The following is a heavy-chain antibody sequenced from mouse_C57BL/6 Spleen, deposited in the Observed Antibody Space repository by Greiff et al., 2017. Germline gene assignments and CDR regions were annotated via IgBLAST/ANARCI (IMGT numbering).Heavy chain of an antibody. V-gene: IGHV1-54*01. CDR2: INPGSGGT. J-gene: IGHJ2*01. Sequence: QVQLKQSGAELVRPGTSVKVSCKASGYAFTNYLIEWVKQRPGQGLEWIGVINPGSGGTNYNEKFKGKATLTADKSSSTAYMQLSSLTSEDSAVYFCARGRGLADYWGQGTTLTVSS. CDR3: ARGRGLADY. D-gene: IGHD4-1*01. CDR1: GYAFTNYL.